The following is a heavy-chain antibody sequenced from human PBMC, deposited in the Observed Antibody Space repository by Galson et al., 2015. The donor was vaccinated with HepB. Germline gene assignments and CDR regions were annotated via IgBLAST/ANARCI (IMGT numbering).Heavy chain of an antibody. CDR1: GFTFSSYA. CDR3: VKLAGPPHSSSLYDY. D-gene: IGHD6-13*01. J-gene: IGHJ4*02. Sequence: SLRLSCAASGFTFSSYAMHWVRQAPGKGLEYVSAISSNGGSTYYADSVKGRFTISRDNSKNTLYLQMSSLRAEDTAVYYCVKLAGPPHSSSLYDYWGQGTLVTVSS. V-gene: IGHV3-64D*06. CDR2: ISSNGGST.